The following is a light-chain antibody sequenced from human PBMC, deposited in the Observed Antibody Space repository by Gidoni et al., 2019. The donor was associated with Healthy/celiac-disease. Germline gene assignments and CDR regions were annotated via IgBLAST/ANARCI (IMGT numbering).Light chain of an antibody. Sequence: VLTQSPGTLSLSPGERATLSCRASQSVSSSYLAWYQQKPGQAPRLLIYGASSRATGIPDRFSGSGSGTDFTLTISRLEPEDFAVYYCQQSVTFGQXTKVEIK. CDR3: QQSVT. CDR2: GAS. J-gene: IGKJ1*01. CDR1: QSVSSSY. V-gene: IGKV3-20*01.